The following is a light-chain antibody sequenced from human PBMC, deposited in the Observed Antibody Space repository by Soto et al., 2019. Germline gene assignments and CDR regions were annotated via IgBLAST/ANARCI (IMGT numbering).Light chain of an antibody. CDR3: QQRSNWGLT. CDR2: DAS. J-gene: IGKJ4*01. Sequence: IVLTQSPSTLSLSPGASATLSCRASQSVSSYLAWYQQKPGQAPRLLIYDASNRATGIPARFSGSGSGTDFTLTISSLEPEDFAVYYCQQRSNWGLTFGGGTKVDIK. V-gene: IGKV3-11*01. CDR1: QSVSSY.